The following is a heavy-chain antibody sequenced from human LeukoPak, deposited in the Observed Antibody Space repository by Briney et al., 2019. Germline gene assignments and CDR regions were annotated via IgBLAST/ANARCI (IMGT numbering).Heavy chain of an antibody. J-gene: IGHJ4*02. Sequence: GRSLRLSCAASGFTFSSYAMHWVRQAPGKGLEWVAVISYDGSNKYYADSVKGRFTISRDNSKNTLYLQMNSLRAEDTAVYYCAISEGWLRPFDYWGQGTLVTVSS. V-gene: IGHV3-30*04. CDR1: GFTFSSYA. CDR2: ISYDGSNK. D-gene: IGHD5-12*01. CDR3: AISEGWLRPFDY.